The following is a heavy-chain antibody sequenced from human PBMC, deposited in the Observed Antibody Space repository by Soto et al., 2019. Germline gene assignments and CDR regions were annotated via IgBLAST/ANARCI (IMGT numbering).Heavy chain of an antibody. CDR2: IWYDGSNK. J-gene: IGHJ4*02. CDR1: GFTFRSYG. D-gene: IGHD2-15*01. CDR3: ARDPSGGSLDY. V-gene: IGHV3-33*01. Sequence: ESGGGVVQPGRSLRLSCAASGFTFRSYGMHWVRQAPGKGLEWVAVIWYDGSNKYYADSVKGRFTISRDNSKNTLYLQMNSLRAEDTAVYYCARDPSGGSLDYWGQGTLVTVSS.